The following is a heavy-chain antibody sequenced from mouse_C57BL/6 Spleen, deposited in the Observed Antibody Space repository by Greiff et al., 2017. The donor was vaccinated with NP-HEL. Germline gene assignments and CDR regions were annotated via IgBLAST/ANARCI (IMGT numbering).Heavy chain of an antibody. Sequence: VKLQQSGPELVKPGASVKISCKASGYAFSSSWMNWVKQRPGKGLEWIGRIYPGDGATNYNGKFKGKATLTADKSSSTAYMQLSSLTSEDSAVYFCARAPYSNYVNYYAMDYWGQGTSVTVSS. J-gene: IGHJ4*01. CDR3: ARAPYSNYVNYYAMDY. CDR2: IYPGDGAT. V-gene: IGHV1-82*01. CDR1: GYAFSSSW. D-gene: IGHD2-5*01.